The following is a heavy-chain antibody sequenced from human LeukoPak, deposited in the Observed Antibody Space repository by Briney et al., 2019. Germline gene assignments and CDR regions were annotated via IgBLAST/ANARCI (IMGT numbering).Heavy chain of an antibody. CDR3: AKVSYNRTPMGAFDI. D-gene: IGHD1-14*01. Sequence: QSGGSLRLSCAASGFTFSSYGMHWVRQAPGKGLELVAVISYDGSNKYYADSVKGRFTISRDNSKNTLYLQMNSLRAEDTAVYYCAKVSYNRTPMGAFDIWGQGTMVTVSS. J-gene: IGHJ3*02. V-gene: IGHV3-30*18. CDR1: GFTFSSYG. CDR2: ISYDGSNK.